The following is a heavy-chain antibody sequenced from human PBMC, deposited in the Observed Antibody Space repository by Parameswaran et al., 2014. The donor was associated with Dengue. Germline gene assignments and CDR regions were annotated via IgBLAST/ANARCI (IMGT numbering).Heavy chain of an antibody. Sequence: SWVRQAPGQGLEWMGWISAYNGNTNYAQKLQGRVTMTTDTSTSTAYMELRSLRSDDTAVYYCARDSGGLRFCSGGSCYGMDVWGQGTTVTVSS. CDR2: ISAYNGNT. D-gene: IGHD2-15*01. J-gene: IGHJ6*02. V-gene: IGHV1-18*01. CDR3: ARDSGGLRFCSGGSCYGMDV.